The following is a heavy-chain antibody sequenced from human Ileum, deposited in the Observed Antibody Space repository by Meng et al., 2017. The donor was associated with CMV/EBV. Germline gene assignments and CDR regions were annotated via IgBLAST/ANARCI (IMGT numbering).Heavy chain of an antibody. V-gene: IGHV3-7*01. J-gene: IGHJ4*02. D-gene: IGHD1-26*01. CDR2: IKPDGSAE. CDR3: ARDPSLTWVAKRPDY. Sequence: SVFTFGNFWMNWVRQAPGRGLEWVANIKPDGSAEYYVDSVKGRFTISKDNSKNTLYLEMTGLRREDTGLYYCARDPSLTWVAKRPDYWGQGTLVTVSS. CDR1: VFTFGNFW.